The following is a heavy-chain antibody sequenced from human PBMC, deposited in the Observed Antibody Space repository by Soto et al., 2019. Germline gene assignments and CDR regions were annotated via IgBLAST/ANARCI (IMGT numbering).Heavy chain of an antibody. D-gene: IGHD3-9*01. V-gene: IGHV4-30-4*01. Sequence: SATLSLTCTVSGGSISSADYYWSWFRQPPGKGLEWIGYIYDTDNTYYNPSLKSRVSISVDTSKNQFSLKLSSVTAADTAVYYCARDDWFLSKYGMDVWGQGTTVT. CDR1: GGSISSADYY. J-gene: IGHJ6*02. CDR2: IYDTDNT. CDR3: ARDDWFLSKYGMDV.